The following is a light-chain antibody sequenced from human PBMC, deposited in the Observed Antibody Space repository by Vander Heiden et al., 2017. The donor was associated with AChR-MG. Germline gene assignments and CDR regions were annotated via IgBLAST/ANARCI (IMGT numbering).Light chain of an antibody. J-gene: IGLJ3*02. CDR2: DVN. CDR3: CSYAGSYTWV. V-gene: IGLV2-11*01. Sequence: QSALTQPRSVSGSPGQSVTISCTGTSSDVGAYKYVSWYQQHPGKAPKLMIYDVNKRPSGVPDRFSGSKSGNTASLTISRLQAEDEADYYCCSYAGSYTWVFGGGTKLTVL. CDR1: SSDVGAYKY.